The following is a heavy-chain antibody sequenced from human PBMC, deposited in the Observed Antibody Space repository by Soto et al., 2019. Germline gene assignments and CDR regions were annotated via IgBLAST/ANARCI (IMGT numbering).Heavy chain of an antibody. J-gene: IGHJ3*01. CDR1: GFTFNSYW. V-gene: IGHV3-7*01. CDR3: ARVSRRNTFDV. CDR2: INTDGSQK. Sequence: EVQVVESGGGLVQPGGSLRLSCAASGFTFNSYWMTWVRQAPGKGLEWVANINTDGSQKHSVDSVKGRFTFSRDNAKNSLYLQMNSLRVEDTAVYYCARVSRRNTFDVWGQGKMVTVSS.